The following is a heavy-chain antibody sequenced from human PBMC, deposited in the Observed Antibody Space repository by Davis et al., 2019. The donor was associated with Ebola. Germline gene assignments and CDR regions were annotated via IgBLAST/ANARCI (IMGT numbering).Heavy chain of an antibody. CDR1: GFTFSPYA. J-gene: IGHJ4*02. V-gene: IGHV3-30-3*01. Sequence: GESLKIPCAVPGFTFSPYAMHWVRQAPGKGLEWVAVLAAVGVREFYAESVKGRFIVSRDSLRNTLFLQMDNVKTEDTGLYYCARDKHGVCDFDYWGQGVLVTVAS. CDR2: LAAVGVRE. D-gene: IGHD3-10*01. CDR3: ARDKHGVCDFDY.